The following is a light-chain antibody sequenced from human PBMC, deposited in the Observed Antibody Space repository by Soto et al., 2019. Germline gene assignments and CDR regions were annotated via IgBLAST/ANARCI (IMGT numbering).Light chain of an antibody. CDR3: SSYTSASTPLV. CDR2: DVS. J-gene: IGLJ2*01. CDR1: GSDVGGYNY. Sequence: QSVLTQPASVSGSPGQSITISCTGTGSDVGGYNYVSWYQQHPGKAPKVMIYDVSHRPSGVSNRFSGSKSGNTASLTISGLQAEDEADYYCSSYTSASTPLVFGGGTKLTVL. V-gene: IGLV2-14*01.